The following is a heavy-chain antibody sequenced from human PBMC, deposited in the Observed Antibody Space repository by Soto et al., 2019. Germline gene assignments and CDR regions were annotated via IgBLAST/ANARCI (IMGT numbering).Heavy chain of an antibody. V-gene: IGHV1-18*01. J-gene: IGHJ6*02. CDR3: ARALTGYGMDV. CDR2: ITTYNGNT. CDR1: RYIFTNYG. Sequence: ASVKVSCKAVRYIFTNYGVSWVRQAPGQGLEWMGWITTYNGNTEYAQKFQGRVTMTTDASTSTAYMELGSLRSDDTAIYYCARALTGYGMDVWGPGTTVTVSS.